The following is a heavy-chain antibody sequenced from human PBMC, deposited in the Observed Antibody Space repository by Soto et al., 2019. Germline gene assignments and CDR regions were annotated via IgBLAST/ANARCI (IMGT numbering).Heavy chain of an antibody. CDR2: ISYSGNT. Sequence: SETLSLTCSVSGGSISSSPYYWGWIRQPPGKGLEWIGRISYSGNTDYNPSLKSRVTISADTSKNQFSLTLSSVTAADTAVYYCARLTVAGRLGDYWGQGTLVTVSS. D-gene: IGHD6-19*01. V-gene: IGHV4-39*01. CDR1: GGSISSSPYY. CDR3: ARLTVAGRLGDY. J-gene: IGHJ4*02.